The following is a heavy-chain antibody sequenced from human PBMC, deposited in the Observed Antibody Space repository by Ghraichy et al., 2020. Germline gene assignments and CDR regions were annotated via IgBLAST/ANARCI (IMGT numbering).Heavy chain of an antibody. J-gene: IGHJ6*02. Sequence: SETLSLICSVSGGSIRSHFWSWIRQPPGKGLEWIGYISYTGNTNYSPSLGGRATISLDTSKNQFSLSLTSVNAADTAMYYCVRRGRGYSLYYYGLDVWGPGTTVTVSS. V-gene: IGHV4-59*11. CDR2: ISYTGNT. D-gene: IGHD5-18*01. CDR3: VRRGRGYSLYYYGLDV. CDR1: GGSIRSHF.